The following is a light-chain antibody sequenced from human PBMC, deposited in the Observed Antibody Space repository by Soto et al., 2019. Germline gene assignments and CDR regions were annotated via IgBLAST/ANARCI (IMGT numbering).Light chain of an antibody. CDR1: QSVSSNY. J-gene: IGKJ1*01. CDR3: QQYVTSPWA. CDR2: GAS. Sequence: EIVLTQSPGTLSLSPGERATLSCRASQSVSSNYLAWYQQKPGQAPRLLIYGASSRATGIPDRFSGSGSGTEFTLTISRLEPEDFAVYYCQQYVTSPWAFGQGTKVEIE. V-gene: IGKV3-20*01.